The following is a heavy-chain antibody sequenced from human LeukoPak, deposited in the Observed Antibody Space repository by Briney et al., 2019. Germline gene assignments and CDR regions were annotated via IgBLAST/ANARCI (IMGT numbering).Heavy chain of an antibody. Sequence: GGSLRLSCAASGFTFSSYGMSWVRQAPGKGLEWASTISGSDNSTYYADSVKGRFTISRDKSKNTLYLQMNSLRAEDTAVYYCAKESYYYDSSGYIHYFDYWGQGTLVTVSS. CDR2: ISGSDNST. J-gene: IGHJ4*02. CDR3: AKESYYYDSSGYIHYFDY. V-gene: IGHV3-23*01. CDR1: GFTFSSYG. D-gene: IGHD3-22*01.